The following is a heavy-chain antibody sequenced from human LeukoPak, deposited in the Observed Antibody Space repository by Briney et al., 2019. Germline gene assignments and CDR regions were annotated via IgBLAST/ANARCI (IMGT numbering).Heavy chain of an antibody. J-gene: IGHJ4*02. CDR3: ARAPGCRGGKCYSFDY. CDR2: THDGGST. V-gene: IGHV4-59*02. D-gene: IGHD2-15*01. Sequence: SETLSLTCSVSSASVNNNYWSWIRQPPGKGLEWIGFTHDGGSTTYNPSLKSRVTISVDTPKNQFSLKLSSVTAADTAVYYCARAPGCRGGKCYSFDYWGQGMLVTVSS. CDR1: SASVNNNY.